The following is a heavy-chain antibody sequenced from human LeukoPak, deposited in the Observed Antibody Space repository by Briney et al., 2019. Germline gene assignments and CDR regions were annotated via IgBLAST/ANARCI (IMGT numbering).Heavy chain of an antibody. V-gene: IGHV4-38-2*02. J-gene: IGHJ4*02. Sequence: SETLSLTCTVSGYSISSGYYWGWIRQPPGKGLEWIGSFYHSGSTYYNPSLKSRVTISIDTSKNQFSLKLTSVAAADTAVYYCARLQQLALDYWGQGTLVTVSS. CDR3: ARLQQLALDY. D-gene: IGHD6-13*01. CDR1: GYSISSGYY. CDR2: FYHSGST.